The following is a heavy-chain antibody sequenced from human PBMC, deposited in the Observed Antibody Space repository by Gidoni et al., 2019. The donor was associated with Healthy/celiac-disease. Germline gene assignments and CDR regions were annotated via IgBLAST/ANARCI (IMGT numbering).Heavy chain of an antibody. D-gene: IGHD6-13*01. J-gene: IGHJ4*02. CDR1: GFTFSSYG. CDR2: KSYDGSNK. CDR3: AKDPRNSSSWYGIDY. Sequence: QVQLVESGGGVVQPGRSLRLSCAASGFTFSSYGMHWVRQAPGKGLEWVAVKSYDGSNKYYADSVKGRFTISRDNSKNTLYLQMNSLRAEDTAVYYCAKDPRNSSSWYGIDYWGQGTLVTVSS. V-gene: IGHV3-30*18.